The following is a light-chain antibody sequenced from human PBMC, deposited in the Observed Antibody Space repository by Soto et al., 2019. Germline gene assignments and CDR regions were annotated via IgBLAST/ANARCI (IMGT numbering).Light chain of an antibody. CDR1: QSISSY. CDR3: QQSYSTPRT. J-gene: IGKJ1*01. CDR2: GAS. V-gene: IGKV1-39*01. Sequence: DIQMTQSPSSLSASVGDRVTITCRASQSISSYLNWYQQKPGEAPKLLIYGASSLRSGVPSRFSGSGSGTDFTLTISSLQPEDVTTYYCQQSYSTPRTFGQGIKVDIK.